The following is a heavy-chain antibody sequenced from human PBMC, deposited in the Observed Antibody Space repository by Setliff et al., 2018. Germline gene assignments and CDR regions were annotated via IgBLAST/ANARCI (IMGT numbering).Heavy chain of an antibody. Sequence: GSLRLSCAASGFSLSIFWMSWVRQAPGKGLEWVASIKQDGSDKYYVDSVKGRFTISRDNAKNSLFLQMNSLRAEDTAMYFCARDRGGQGTMVTVSS. CDR2: IKQDGSDK. V-gene: IGHV3-7*01. CDR3: ARDR. CDR1: GFSLSIFW. J-gene: IGHJ3*01.